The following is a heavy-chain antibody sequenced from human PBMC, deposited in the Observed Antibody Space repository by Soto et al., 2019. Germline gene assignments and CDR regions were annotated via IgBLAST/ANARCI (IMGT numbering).Heavy chain of an antibody. CDR1: GFTFSSYD. CDR2: IGTAGDT. D-gene: IGHD3-22*01. V-gene: IGHV3-13*04. CDR3: ARGNSYYDSSGYPFDY. J-gene: IGHJ4*02. Sequence: PGGSLRLSCAASGFTFSSYDMHWVRQATGKGLEWVSAIGTAGDTYYPGSVKGRFTISRENAKNSLYLQMNSLRAGDTAVYYCARGNSYYDSSGYPFDYWGQGTLVTVS.